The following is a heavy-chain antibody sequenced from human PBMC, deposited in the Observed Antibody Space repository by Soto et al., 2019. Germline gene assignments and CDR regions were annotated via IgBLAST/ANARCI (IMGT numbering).Heavy chain of an antibody. V-gene: IGHV3-15*02. D-gene: IGHD6-19*01. CDR2: IKTNIIGGAT. Sequence: EVQLLASGGALVKPGGSLRLSCAASGFTFSNIWMSWVRQAPGKGLEWVGRIKTNIIGGATDYAAPLKGRFIISRDDSKNKFYLQMNNLKTEDTAVYDCTALWYDTESSGYCGQGTLVTVSS. J-gene: IGHJ1*01. CDR3: TALWYDTESSGY. CDR1: GFTFSNIW.